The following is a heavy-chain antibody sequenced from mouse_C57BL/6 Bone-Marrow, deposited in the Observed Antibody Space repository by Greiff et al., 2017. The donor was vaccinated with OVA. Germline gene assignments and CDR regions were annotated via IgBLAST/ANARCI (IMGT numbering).Heavy chain of an antibody. V-gene: IGHV14-2*01. CDR2: IDPEDGET. CDR3: ASGYYGSSYEYFDV. J-gene: IGHJ1*03. CDR1: GFNIKDYY. D-gene: IGHD1-1*01. Sequence: EVQLQQSGAELVKPGASVKLSCTASGFNIKDYYMHWVKQRTEQGLEWIGRIDPEDGETKNAPKFQGKATITADTSSNTAYLQLSSLTSEDTAVYYCASGYYGSSYEYFDVWGTGTTVTVSS.